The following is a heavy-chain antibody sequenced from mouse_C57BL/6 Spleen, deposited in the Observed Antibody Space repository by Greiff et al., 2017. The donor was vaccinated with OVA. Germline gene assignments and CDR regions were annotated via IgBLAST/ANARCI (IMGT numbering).Heavy chain of an antibody. V-gene: IGHV5-16*01. D-gene: IGHD2-3*01. CDR1: GFTFSDYY. CDR2: INYDGSST. J-gene: IGHJ2*01. CDR3: ERDGGGLLLDY. Sequence: DVHLVESEGGLVQPGSSMKLSCTASGFTFSDYYMAWVRQVPEKGLEWVANINYDGSSTYYLDSLKSRFIISRDNAKNILYLQMSSLKSEDTATYYCERDGGGLLLDYWGQGTTLTVSS.